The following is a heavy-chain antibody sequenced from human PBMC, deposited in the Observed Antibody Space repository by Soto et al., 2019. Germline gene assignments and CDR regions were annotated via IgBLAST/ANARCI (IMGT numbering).Heavy chain of an antibody. J-gene: IGHJ4*02. CDR2: ISPNGNNA. V-gene: IGHV3-30-3*01. CDR1: GSTFSSYE. Sequence: GGSLRLSCAAPGSTFSSYEIHWVRQAPGKGLEWVAHISPNGNNAFYADSVKGRFTISRDNARNTVYLQVNSLRPEDTAVYYCARASSDGYFIFDYWGQGTLVTVSS. CDR3: ARASSDGYFIFDY. D-gene: IGHD3-22*01.